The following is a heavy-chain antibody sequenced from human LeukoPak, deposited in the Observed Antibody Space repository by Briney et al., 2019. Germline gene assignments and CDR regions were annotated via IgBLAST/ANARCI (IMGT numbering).Heavy chain of an antibody. Sequence: GGSLRLSCAASGFTFSNNGINWVRQAPGKGLEWVSAISPSGDITYYADSVQGRFTISRDNSKNMVYVQMNSLRAEDTAVYYCAKDTYYYDSSGYPDAFDIWGQGTMVTVSS. D-gene: IGHD3-22*01. V-gene: IGHV3-23*01. CDR1: GFTFSNNG. CDR3: AKDTYYYDSSGYPDAFDI. J-gene: IGHJ3*02. CDR2: ISPSGDIT.